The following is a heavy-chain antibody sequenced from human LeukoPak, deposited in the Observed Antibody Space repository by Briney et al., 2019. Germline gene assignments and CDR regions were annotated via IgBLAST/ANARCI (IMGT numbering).Heavy chain of an antibody. V-gene: IGHV3-30*02. J-gene: IGHJ4*02. CDR1: RFTFNNYG. D-gene: IGHD5-18*01. CDR3: AKAVVGYTYAFDS. CDR2: IQYDGNSK. Sequence: PGGSLRLSCAATRFTFNNYGMHWVRQAPGKGLERVAFIQYDGNSKYYIDSVKGRFSISRDNSKNTLYLQMNSLRPEDTAVYFCAKAVVGYTYAFDSWGQGTLVTVSS.